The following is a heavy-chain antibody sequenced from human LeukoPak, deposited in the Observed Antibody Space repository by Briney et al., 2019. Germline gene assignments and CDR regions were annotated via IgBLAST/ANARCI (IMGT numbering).Heavy chain of an antibody. D-gene: IGHD1-26*01. CDR3: ARGLGVPDAFDI. Sequence: GGSLRLSCAASGFTFSSYRMNWVRQAPGKGLGWVSSISSSSSYIYSADSMKGRFTISRDNAKNSLYLQMNSLRAEDTAVYYCARGLGVPDAFDIWGQGTMVTVSS. J-gene: IGHJ3*02. CDR2: ISSSSSYI. V-gene: IGHV3-21*01. CDR1: GFTFSSYR.